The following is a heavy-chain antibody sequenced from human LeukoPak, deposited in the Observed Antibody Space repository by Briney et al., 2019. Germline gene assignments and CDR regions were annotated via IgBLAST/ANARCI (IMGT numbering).Heavy chain of an antibody. CDR1: GYTFSNYA. D-gene: IGHD3-3*01. CDR2: INAGNGNT. Sequence: ASVKVSCKASGYTFSNYAMHWVRQAPGQRLEWMGWINAGNGNTKYSQKFQGRVTITRDTSASTAYMELSSLRSEDTAVYYCARRAHYDFWSGREDAFDIWGQGTMVTVSS. CDR3: ARRAHYDFWSGREDAFDI. V-gene: IGHV1-3*01. J-gene: IGHJ3*02.